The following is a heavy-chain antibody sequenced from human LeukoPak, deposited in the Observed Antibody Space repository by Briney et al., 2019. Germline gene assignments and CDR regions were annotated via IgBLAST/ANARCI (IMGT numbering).Heavy chain of an antibody. J-gene: IGHJ1*01. V-gene: IGHV1-69*04. Sequence: SVKVSCKASGGTFSSYAISWVRQAPGQGLEWMGRIIPILGIANYAQKFQGRVTITADKSTSTAYMELRSLTSDDTAVYYCARDKAVTTELTQYFHHWGQGTLVTVSS. CDR1: GGTFSSYA. D-gene: IGHD4-11*01. CDR3: ARDKAVTTELTQYFHH. CDR2: IIPILGIA.